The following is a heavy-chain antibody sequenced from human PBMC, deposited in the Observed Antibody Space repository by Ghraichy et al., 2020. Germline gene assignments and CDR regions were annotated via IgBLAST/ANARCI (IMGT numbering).Heavy chain of an antibody. D-gene: IGHD1-26*01. V-gene: IGHV3-33*01. CDR1: GFTFSSYG. J-gene: IGHJ5*02. CDR2: IWYDGSNK. CDR3: ASYERQVGGSLDWFDP. Sequence: GGSLRLSCAASGFTFSSYGMHWVRQAPGKGLEWVAVIWYDGSNKYYADSVKGRFTISRDNSKNTLYLQMNSLRAEDTAVYYCASYERQVGGSLDWFDPWGQGTLVTVSS.